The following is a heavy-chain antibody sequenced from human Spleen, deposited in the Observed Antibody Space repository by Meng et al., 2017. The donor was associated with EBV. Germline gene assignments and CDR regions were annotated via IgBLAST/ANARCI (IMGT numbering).Heavy chain of an antibody. V-gene: IGHV1-69*01. D-gene: IGHD3-10*01. CDR1: GGAFSNSA. CDR2: LIPILGTP. CDR3: ARESGRGYTPDY. Sequence: QVQLVQSGAEVKKXXXXXKXXCKASGGAFSNSAISWVRQAPGQGLEWMGGLIPILGTPNYAQKHQDRVTITADESTSTAYMELSSLRSEDTAVYYCARESGRGYTPDYWGQGTLVTVSS. J-gene: IGHJ4*02.